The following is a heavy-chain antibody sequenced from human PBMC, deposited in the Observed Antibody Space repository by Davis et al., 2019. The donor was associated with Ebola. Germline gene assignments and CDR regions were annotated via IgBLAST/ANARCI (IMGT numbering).Heavy chain of an antibody. Sequence: GESLKISCQDSGNSFNSHWIGWVRQMPGKGLEWMGIIFTGDSDTRYSPSFRGQVTISADKSFKTAFLHWSSLKASDPAMYYCATLRRTITGMDDGFDIWGQGTMVTVSP. CDR2: IFTGDSDT. CDR3: ATLRRTITGMDDGFDI. J-gene: IGHJ3*02. CDR1: GNSFNSHW. D-gene: IGHD2-8*02. V-gene: IGHV5-51*01.